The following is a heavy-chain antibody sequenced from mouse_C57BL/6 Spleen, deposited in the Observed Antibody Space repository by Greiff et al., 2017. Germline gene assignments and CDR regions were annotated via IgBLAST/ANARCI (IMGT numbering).Heavy chain of an antibody. CDR1: GYTFTSYW. CDR2: IDPSDSYT. Sequence: QVHVKQPGAELVRPGTSVKLSCKASGYTFTSYWMHWVKQRPGQGLEWIGVIDPSDSYTNYNQKFKGKATLTVDTSSSTAYMQLSSLTSEDSAVYYCARRTDGPYAMDYWGQGTSVTVSS. CDR3: ARRTDGPYAMDY. V-gene: IGHV1-59*01. J-gene: IGHJ4*01. D-gene: IGHD2-3*01.